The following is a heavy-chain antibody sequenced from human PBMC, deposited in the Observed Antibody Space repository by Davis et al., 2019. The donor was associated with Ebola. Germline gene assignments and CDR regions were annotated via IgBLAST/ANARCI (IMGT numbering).Heavy chain of an antibody. CDR2: IYYSGST. CDR1: GGSISSSSYY. J-gene: IGHJ6*02. V-gene: IGHV4-39*01. Sequence: GSLRLSCTVSGGSISSSSYYWGWIRQPPGTGLEWIGTIYYSGSTYYNPSLKRRVTISVDTSKNQVSLKLSSVTAADTAVYYCARYPGMAAAGTGYYYGMDVWGQGTTVTVSS. D-gene: IGHD6-13*01. CDR3: ARYPGMAAAGTGYYYGMDV.